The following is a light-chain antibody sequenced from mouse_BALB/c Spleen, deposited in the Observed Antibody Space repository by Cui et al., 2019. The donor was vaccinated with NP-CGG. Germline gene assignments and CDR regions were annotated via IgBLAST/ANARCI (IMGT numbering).Light chain of an antibody. V-gene: IGLV1*01. CDR2: GTN. CDR3: ALWYSNHWV. J-gene: IGLJ1*01. CDR1: TGAVTTSNY. Sequence: AVLPPDSALTTSPGETVTLTCRSSTGAVTTSNYANWVQEKPDHLFTGLIGGTNNRVPGVPARFSGSLIGDKAALTITGAQTEDEAIYFCALWYSNHWVFSGGTKLTVL.